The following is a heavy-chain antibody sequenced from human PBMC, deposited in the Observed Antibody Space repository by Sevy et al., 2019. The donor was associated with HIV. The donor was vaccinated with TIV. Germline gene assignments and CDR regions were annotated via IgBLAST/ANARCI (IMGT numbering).Heavy chain of an antibody. CDR1: GFTFSKNW. J-gene: IGHJ6*02. CDR2: IKSKTEGGTT. CDR3: ATESIEGNYYDSSGFYDFYYYGMDV. Sequence: GGSLRLSCLASGFTFSKNWMSWVRQAPGKGLEWVGRIKSKTEGGTTDYAAPVKGRFTILRDDSKNTLYLQMNSLKTEDTAVYYWATESIEGNYYDSSGFYDFYYYGMDVWGQGTTVTVSS. D-gene: IGHD3-22*01. V-gene: IGHV3-15*01.